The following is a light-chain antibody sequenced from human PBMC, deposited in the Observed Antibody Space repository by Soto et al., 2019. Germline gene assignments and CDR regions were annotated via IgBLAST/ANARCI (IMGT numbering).Light chain of an antibody. J-gene: IGKJ5*01. CDR2: WAS. Sequence: DIVMTQSPDSLAVSLGERATINCKSSQSVLYSSNNKNYLAWYQQKPGQPPKLLIYWASTRESGVPDRFSGSGSGTDFTLTISSLQSEDFAVYYCQQYNNWPPLFGQGTRLEIK. V-gene: IGKV4-1*01. CDR1: QSVLYSSNNKNY. CDR3: QQYNNWPPL.